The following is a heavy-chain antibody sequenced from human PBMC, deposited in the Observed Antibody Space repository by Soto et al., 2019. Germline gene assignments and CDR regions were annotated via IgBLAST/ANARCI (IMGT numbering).Heavy chain of an antibody. V-gene: IGHV4-31*03. D-gene: IGHD3-16*02. CDR3: ARGQLGSTFGGVIAQSLDY. J-gene: IGHJ4*02. Sequence: SETLSLTCTVSGGSISSGGYYWSWIRQHPGKGLEWIGYIYYSGSTYYNPSLKSRVTISVDTSKNQFSLKLSSVTAADTAVYYCARGQLGSTFGGVIAQSLDYWGQGTLVTVSS. CDR1: GGSISSGGYY. CDR2: IYYSGST.